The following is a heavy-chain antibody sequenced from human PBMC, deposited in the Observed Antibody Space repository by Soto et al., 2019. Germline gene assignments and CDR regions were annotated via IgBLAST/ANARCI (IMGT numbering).Heavy chain of an antibody. Sequence: GGSLRLSCAASGFTFSSYAMHWVRQAPGKGLEYVSAISSNGGSTYYANSVKGRFTISRDNSKNTLYLQMGSLRAEDMAVYYSARDRVATVTTYGGHAFDIWGQGTMVTVSS. CDR1: GFTFSSYA. V-gene: IGHV3-64*01. J-gene: IGHJ3*02. CDR2: ISSNGGST. CDR3: ARDRVATVTTYGGHAFDI. D-gene: IGHD4-17*01.